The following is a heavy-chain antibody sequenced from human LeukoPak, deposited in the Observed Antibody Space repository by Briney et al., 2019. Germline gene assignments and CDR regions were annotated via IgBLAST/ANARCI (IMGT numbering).Heavy chain of an antibody. CDR2: ITSSSSYI. Sequence: GGSLRLSCAASGFTFSSYSMNWVRQAPGKGLDWVSSITSSSSYIYYADSVKGRFTISRDDAKNSLYLQMNSLRAEDTAVYYCAREEVHPFHSSGYFDLWGRGTLVTVSS. D-gene: IGHD2-15*01. CDR1: GFTFSSYS. CDR3: AREEVHPFHSSGYFDL. V-gene: IGHV3-21*01. J-gene: IGHJ2*01.